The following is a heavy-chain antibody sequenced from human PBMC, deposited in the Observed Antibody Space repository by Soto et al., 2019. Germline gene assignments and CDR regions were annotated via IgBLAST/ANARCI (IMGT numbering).Heavy chain of an antibody. CDR1: GYTFTSYA. Sequence: ASVKVSCKASGYTFTSYAMHWVRQAPGQRXEWMGWINAGNGNTKYSQKFQGRVTITRDTSASTAYMELSSLRSEDTAVYYCARDPGGGSSWYTSYYYYGMDVWGQGTTVTVSS. V-gene: IGHV1-3*01. J-gene: IGHJ6*02. CDR2: INAGNGNT. D-gene: IGHD6-13*01. CDR3: ARDPGGGSSWYTSYYYYGMDV.